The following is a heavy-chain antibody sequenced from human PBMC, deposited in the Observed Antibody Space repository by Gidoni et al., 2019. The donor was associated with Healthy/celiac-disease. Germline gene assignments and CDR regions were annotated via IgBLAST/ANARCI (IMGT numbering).Heavy chain of an antibody. D-gene: IGHD4-17*01. J-gene: IGHJ4*02. CDR3: ARSFTGYGDYFDY. Sequence: QLQLQESGPGLVKPSETLSLTCTVSGGSTSSSSYYWGWIRQPPGKGLEWIGSIYYGGSTYYNPSLKSRVTISVDTSKNQFSLKLSSVTAADTAVYYCARSFTGYGDYFDYWGQGTLVTVSS. CDR2: IYYGGST. CDR1: GGSTSSSSYY. V-gene: IGHV4-39*01.